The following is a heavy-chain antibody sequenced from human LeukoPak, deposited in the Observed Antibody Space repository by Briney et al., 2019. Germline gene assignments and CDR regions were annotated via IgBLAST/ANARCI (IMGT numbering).Heavy chain of an antibody. J-gene: IGHJ4*02. V-gene: IGHV3-23*01. D-gene: IGHD3-22*01. Sequence: PGGSLRLSCAASGFTFSSYGMSWVRQAPGKGLEWVSAISGSGGSTYYADSVKGRFTISRDNSKNTLYLQMNSLRAEDTAVYYCAKDNGGYHYDSGRYFDYWGQGTLVTVSS. CDR3: AKDNGGYHYDSGRYFDY. CDR2: ISGSGGST. CDR1: GFTFSSYG.